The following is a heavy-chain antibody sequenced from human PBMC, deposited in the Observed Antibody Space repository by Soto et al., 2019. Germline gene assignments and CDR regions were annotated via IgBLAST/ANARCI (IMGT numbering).Heavy chain of an antibody. V-gene: IGHV4-34*01. Sequence: SETLSLTCTVYGGSFIGYYWSWIRQPPGKGLEWIGEINHSGSTNYNPSLKSRVTISVDTSKNQFSLKLSSVTAADTAVYYCARGYRDYYGSGSYFRRNYYFDYWGQGTLVTVSS. CDR1: GGSFIGYY. CDR2: INHSGST. CDR3: ARGYRDYYGSGSYFRRNYYFDY. J-gene: IGHJ4*02. D-gene: IGHD3-10*01.